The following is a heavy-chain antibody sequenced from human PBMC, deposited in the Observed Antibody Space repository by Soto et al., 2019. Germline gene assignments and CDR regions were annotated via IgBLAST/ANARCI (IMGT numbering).Heavy chain of an antibody. J-gene: IGHJ6*01. CDR2: IMPVFPTT. CDR1: GGTFRTSA. CDR3: ARDKDRQQLGGNYYYIMDV. D-gene: IGHD3-3*02. V-gene: IGHV1-69*12. Sequence: QVQLVQSGAEVKKPGSSVKVSCKTSGGTFRTSAISWVRQAPGQGLEWMGGIMPVFPTTDYAQKFQGRVTITEDQSTVTAYMEPSSLRSEDTAVYYCARDKDRQQLGGNYYYIMDVWGQGTTVTVSS.